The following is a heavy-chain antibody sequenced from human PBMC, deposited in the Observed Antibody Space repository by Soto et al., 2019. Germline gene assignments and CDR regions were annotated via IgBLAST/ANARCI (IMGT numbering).Heavy chain of an antibody. CDR1: GFTFSSYN. V-gene: IGHV3-48*01. Sequence: GGSLRLSCAASGFTFSSYNMNWVRQAPGKGLEWVSYISSSGSTIYYADSVKGRFTISRGNAKNSLYLQMNSLRAEDTAVYYCARVAYYYDSSGYFYWGQGTLVTVSS. CDR2: ISSSGSTI. J-gene: IGHJ4*02. CDR3: ARVAYYYDSSGYFY. D-gene: IGHD3-22*01.